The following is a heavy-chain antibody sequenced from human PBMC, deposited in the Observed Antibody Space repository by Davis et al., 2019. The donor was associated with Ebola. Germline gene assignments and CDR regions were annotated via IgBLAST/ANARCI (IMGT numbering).Heavy chain of an antibody. CDR3: AREMRGLGALDL. J-gene: IGHJ3*01. Sequence: PGGSLRLSCATSGFMLGSYAMSWVRQAPGKGLQWVSGINDIGGNPQHADSVKGRFTISRDNSKNMLFLQMNSLRVEDTAIYYCAREMRGLGALDLWGQGTMVAVSS. V-gene: IGHV3-23*01. CDR1: GFMLGSYA. D-gene: IGHD3-16*01. CDR2: INDIGGNP.